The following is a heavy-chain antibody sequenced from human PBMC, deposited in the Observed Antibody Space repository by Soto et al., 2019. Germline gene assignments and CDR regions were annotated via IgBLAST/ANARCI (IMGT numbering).Heavy chain of an antibody. J-gene: IGHJ6*02. CDR3: ARDRGNYYYGMDV. V-gene: IGHV3-21*01. Sequence: LRLSCAASGFTFSSYSMNWVRQAPGKGLEWVSSISSSSSYIYYTDSVKGRFTISRDNAKNSLYLQMNSLRAEDTAVYYCARDRGNYYYGMDVWGQGTTVTVSS. CDR2: ISSSSSYI. CDR1: GFTFSSYS. D-gene: IGHD3-10*01.